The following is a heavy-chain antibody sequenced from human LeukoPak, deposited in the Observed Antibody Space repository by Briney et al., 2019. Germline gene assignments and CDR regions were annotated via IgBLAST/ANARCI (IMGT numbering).Heavy chain of an antibody. CDR2: MNPNSGNT. CDR1: GYTFTSYD. J-gene: IGHJ4*02. V-gene: IGHV1-8*01. D-gene: IGHD6-13*01. Sequence: ASVTVSCRASGYTFTSYDINWVRRATGQGLEWMGWMNPNSGNTGYAQKFQGRVTMTRNTSISTAYMELSSLRSEDTAVYYCATDSSSWAGGWGQGTLVTVSS. CDR3: ATDSSSWAGG.